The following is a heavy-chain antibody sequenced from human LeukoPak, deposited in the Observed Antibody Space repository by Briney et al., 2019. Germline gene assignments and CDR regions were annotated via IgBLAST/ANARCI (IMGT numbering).Heavy chain of an antibody. CDR3: ARRDCNNFKCFSFDY. J-gene: IGHJ4*02. CDR2: IKFDDTVK. CDR1: GFNFGTYW. Sequence: GGSLRLSCTAAGFNFGTYWMSWVRQSPEKGLEFVANIKFDDTVKNYVDSVKGRFTITRDNPSNSVYLQMDSLRPEDTALYYCARRDCNNFKCFSFDYWGQGILVTVSS. D-gene: IGHD2-21*01. V-gene: IGHV3-7*01.